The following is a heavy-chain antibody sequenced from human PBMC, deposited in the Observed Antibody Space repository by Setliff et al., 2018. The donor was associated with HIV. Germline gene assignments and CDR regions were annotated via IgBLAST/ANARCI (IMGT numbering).Heavy chain of an antibody. D-gene: IGHD4-17*01. CDR1: GGSFSGYY. Sequence: SETLSLTCAVYGGSFSGYYWSWIRQPPGKGLEWIGEINHSGSTNYNPSLKSRVTISVDTSKNQFSLKLSSVTAADTAVYYCASAGEYGDFDGFDYWGQGTPVTVSS. J-gene: IGHJ4*02. CDR2: INHSGST. CDR3: ASAGEYGDFDGFDY. V-gene: IGHV4-34*01.